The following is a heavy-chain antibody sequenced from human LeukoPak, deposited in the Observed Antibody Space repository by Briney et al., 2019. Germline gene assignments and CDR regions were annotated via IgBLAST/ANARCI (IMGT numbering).Heavy chain of an antibody. D-gene: IGHD6-6*01. V-gene: IGHV4-39*07. Sequence: SETLSLTCTVSGGSISSSSYYWSWIRQPPGKGLEWIGEINHSGSTNYNPSLKSRVTISVDTSKNQFSLKLSSVTAADTAVYYCARSRVRIAARPFDYWGQGTLVTVSS. CDR1: GGSISSSSYY. J-gene: IGHJ4*02. CDR3: ARSRVRIAARPFDY. CDR2: INHSGST.